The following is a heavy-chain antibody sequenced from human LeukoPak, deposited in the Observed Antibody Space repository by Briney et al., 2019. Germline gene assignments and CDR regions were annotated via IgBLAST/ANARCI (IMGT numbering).Heavy chain of an antibody. D-gene: IGHD3-10*01. V-gene: IGHV1-2*02. J-gene: IGHJ4*02. CDR2: INPNSGGT. Sequence: GASVKVSCKASGYTFTGYYMHWVRQAPGQGLEWMGWINPNSGGTNYAQKFQGRVTMTRDTSISTAYMELRSLRSDDTAVYYCARDRGNYYGSGSPYFDYWGQGTLVTVSS. CDR1: GYTFTGYY. CDR3: ARDRGNYYGSGSPYFDY.